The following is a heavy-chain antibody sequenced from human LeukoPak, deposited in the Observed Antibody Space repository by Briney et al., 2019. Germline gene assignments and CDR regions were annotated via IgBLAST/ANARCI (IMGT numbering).Heavy chain of an antibody. V-gene: IGHV3-74*01. Sequence: GGSLRLSCAASGFTFNNYWMHWVRQAPGMGLVWVLCIRFDGGDTAYADSAKGRFTISRDNAKNTMFPQMNNLRAEDTALYCCAKEIDGFGVWGQGTLVTVSS. J-gene: IGHJ3*01. CDR2: IRFDGGDT. CDR1: GFTFNNYW. CDR3: AKEIDGFGV.